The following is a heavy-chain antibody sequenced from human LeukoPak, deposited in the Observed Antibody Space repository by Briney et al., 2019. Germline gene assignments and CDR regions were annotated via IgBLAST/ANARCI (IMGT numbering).Heavy chain of an antibody. D-gene: IGHD5-18*01. CDR1: GFTFSSYE. V-gene: IGHV3-23*01. J-gene: IGHJ4*02. CDR3: AKDGVIHSYGYWYDY. Sequence: GGSLRLSCAASGFTFSSYEMNWVRQAPGKGLEWVSAISGSGGSTYYADSVKGRFTISRDNSKNTLYLQMNSLRAEDTAVYYCAKDGVIHSYGYWYDYWGQGTLVTVSS. CDR2: ISGSGGST.